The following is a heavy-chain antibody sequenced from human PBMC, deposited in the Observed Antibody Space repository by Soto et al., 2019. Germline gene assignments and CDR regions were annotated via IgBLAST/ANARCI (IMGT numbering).Heavy chain of an antibody. D-gene: IGHD5-12*01. J-gene: IGHJ4*02. V-gene: IGHV3-23*01. CDR2: ISGGGDGT. Sequence: EVQLLESGGGLVQPGGSLRLSCAASGLTFSSYAMTWVRQAPGMGLEWVSLISGGGDGTYYADSVKGRFTISRDNSKNTLYLKMIRLRAEDTAVYYCEKDRGAYSAYDFDYWGQGTPVAVST. CDR1: GLTFSSYA. CDR3: EKDRGAYSAYDFDY.